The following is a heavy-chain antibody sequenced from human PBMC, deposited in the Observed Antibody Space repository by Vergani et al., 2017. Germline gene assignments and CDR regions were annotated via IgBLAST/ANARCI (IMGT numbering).Heavy chain of an antibody. V-gene: IGHV3-30*02. Sequence: VQLVESGGGLVQPGGSLRLSCATSGFTLSNYDMQWIRQGPGKGLEFVAFIQFDGSNQYYADSVKGRFTLSIDFSKNTLYLQMNSLRTDDTATYYCAKHFRGWGIDYWGQGTQVIVSS. CDR3: AKHFRGWGIDY. J-gene: IGHJ4*02. D-gene: IGHD3-16*01. CDR1: GFTLSNYD. CDR2: IQFDGSNQ.